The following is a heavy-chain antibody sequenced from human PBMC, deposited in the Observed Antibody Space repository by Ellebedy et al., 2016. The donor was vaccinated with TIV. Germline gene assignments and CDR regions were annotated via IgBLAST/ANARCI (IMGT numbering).Heavy chain of an antibody. CDR2: ISSNGGST. Sequence: GESLKISXSASGFTFSSYAMHWVRQAPGKGLEYVSAISSNGGSTYYAGSAKGRFTISRDNSKNTLYLQMSSLRAEDTAVYYCVKVGQLLSVDGMDVWGQGTTVTVSS. CDR3: VKVGQLLSVDGMDV. D-gene: IGHD2-2*01. V-gene: IGHV3-64D*06. CDR1: GFTFSSYA. J-gene: IGHJ6*02.